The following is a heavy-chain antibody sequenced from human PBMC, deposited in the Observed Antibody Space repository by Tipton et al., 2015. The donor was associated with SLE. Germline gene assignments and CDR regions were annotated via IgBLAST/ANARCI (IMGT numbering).Heavy chain of an antibody. V-gene: IGHV4-59*01. CDR1: GGSFSGYY. CDR3: ARTSYDFRSGYYFDY. J-gene: IGHJ4*02. Sequence: GLVKPSETLSLTCAVYGGSFSGYYWSWIRQPPGKGLEWIGYIYYSGSTNYNPSLKSRVTISVDTSKNQFSLKLSSVTAADTAVYYCARTSYDFRSGYYFDYWGQGTLVTVSS. D-gene: IGHD3-3*01. CDR2: IYYSGST.